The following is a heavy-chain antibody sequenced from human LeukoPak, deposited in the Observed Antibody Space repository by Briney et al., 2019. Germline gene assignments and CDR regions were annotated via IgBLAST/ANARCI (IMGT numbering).Heavy chain of an antibody. V-gene: IGHV1-18*04. CDR2: ISAYNGNT. CDR1: GYTFTSYG. D-gene: IGHD4-17*01. J-gene: IGHJ3*02. Sequence: ASVTVSCKASGYTFTSYGISGVRQAPGQGLEGMGWISAYNGNTNYAQKLQGRVTMTTDTSTSTAYMELRSLRSDDTAVYYCARVGSADYGDYRGAFDIWGQGTMVTVSS. CDR3: ARVGSADYGDYRGAFDI.